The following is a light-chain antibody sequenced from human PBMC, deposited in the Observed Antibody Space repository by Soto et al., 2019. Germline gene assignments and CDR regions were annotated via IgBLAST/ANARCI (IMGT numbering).Light chain of an antibody. J-gene: IGKJ2*01. V-gene: IGKV1-39*01. CDR1: QSINKY. CDR2: AAS. Sequence: DIQMTQSPSSLSASVGDRVTITCRTSQSINKYLNWYQQKPGGAPQLLIYAASSLQSGVPSRFSGSGFETDFTLTIDSLQPEDFATYYCQQGLSRPYTFGQGTKLEIK. CDR3: QQGLSRPYT.